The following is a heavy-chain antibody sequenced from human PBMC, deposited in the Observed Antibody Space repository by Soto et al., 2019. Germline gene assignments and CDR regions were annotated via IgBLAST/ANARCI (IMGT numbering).Heavy chain of an antibody. D-gene: IGHD3-3*01. V-gene: IGHV3-15*01. CDR1: GFIFSNAW. CDR3: TTAPYYDFWSGIA. CDR2: IKSKTDGGTT. J-gene: IGHJ4*02. Sequence: EVQLVESGGGLVKPGGSLRLSCAASGFIFSNAWMSWVRQAPGKGLEWVGRIKSKTDGGTTDYAAPMKGRFTISRDDSKNTLYLQMNSLKTEDTAVYYCTTAPYYDFWSGIAWGQGTLVTVSS.